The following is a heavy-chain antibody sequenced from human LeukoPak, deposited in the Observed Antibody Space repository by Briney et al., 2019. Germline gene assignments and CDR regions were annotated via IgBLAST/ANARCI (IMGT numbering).Heavy chain of an antibody. V-gene: IGHV3-23*01. J-gene: IGHJ4*02. Sequence: AISGSGGSTYYADSVKGRFTISRDNSKNTLYLQMNSLRAEDTAVYYCAKDLLHTHYFDYWGQGTLVTVSS. CDR3: AKDLLHTHYFDY. CDR2: ISGSGGST. D-gene: IGHD2-15*01.